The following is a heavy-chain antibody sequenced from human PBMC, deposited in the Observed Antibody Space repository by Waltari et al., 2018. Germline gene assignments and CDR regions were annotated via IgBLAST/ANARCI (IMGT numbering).Heavy chain of an antibody. CDR1: GGSISSSSYY. Sequence: QLQLQESGPGLVKPSETLSLTCTVSGGSISSSSYYWGWLRQPPGKGLEWIGSIYYSGSTYYNPSLKSRVTISVDTSKNQFSLKLSSVTAADTAVYYCARVYDFWSGSPYFDYWGQGTLVTVSS. J-gene: IGHJ4*02. D-gene: IGHD3-3*01. CDR2: IYYSGST. V-gene: IGHV4-39*07. CDR3: ARVYDFWSGSPYFDY.